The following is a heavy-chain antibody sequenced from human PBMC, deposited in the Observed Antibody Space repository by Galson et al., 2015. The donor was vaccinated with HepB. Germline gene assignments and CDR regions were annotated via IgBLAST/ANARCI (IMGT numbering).Heavy chain of an antibody. J-gene: IGHJ5*02. D-gene: IGHD3-10*01. Sequence: SETLSLTCTVSGGSISSYYWSWIRQPPGKGLEWIGYIYYSGSTNYNPSLKSRVTISVDTSKNQFSLKLSSVTAADTAVYYCARDLGEYWFDPWGQGTLVTVSS. CDR3: ARDLGEYWFDP. CDR2: IYYSGST. CDR1: GGSISSYY. V-gene: IGHV4-59*01.